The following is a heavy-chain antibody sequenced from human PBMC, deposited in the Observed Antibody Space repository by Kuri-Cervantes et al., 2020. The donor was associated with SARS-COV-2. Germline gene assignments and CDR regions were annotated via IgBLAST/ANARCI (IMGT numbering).Heavy chain of an antibody. J-gene: IGHJ6*03. CDR1: GFTFSISW. CDR3: ASKHLYDIIVESDSYLKVAYYYMDV. V-gene: IGHV3-53*01. CDR2: IYSADIT. D-gene: IGHD2-21*01. Sequence: GESLKISCGVSGFTFSISWMTWVRQAPGKGLEWASVIYSADITYYADSVKGRFTVSRDNSKNTLFLQMDSLRAEDTAVYYCASKHLYDIIVESDSYLKVAYYYMDVWGKGTTVTVSS.